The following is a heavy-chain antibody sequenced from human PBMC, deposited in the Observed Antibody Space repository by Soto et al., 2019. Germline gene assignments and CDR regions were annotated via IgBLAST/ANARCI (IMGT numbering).Heavy chain of an antibody. Sequence: PGGSLRLSCAASGFTFSSSALTWVRQAPGKGLESVSGISGDGATTYHADSVRGRFTISRDNSKNTLNLQMNSLRAEDTAVYYCAKARYSSGSGGFDYWGQGTQVTVSS. CDR2: ISGDGATT. V-gene: IGHV3-23*01. CDR3: AKARYSSGSGGFDY. CDR1: GFTFSSSA. J-gene: IGHJ4*02. D-gene: IGHD6-19*01.